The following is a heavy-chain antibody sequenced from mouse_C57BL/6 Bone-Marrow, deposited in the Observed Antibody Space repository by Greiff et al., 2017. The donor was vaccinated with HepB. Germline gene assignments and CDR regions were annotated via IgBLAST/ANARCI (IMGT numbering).Heavy chain of an antibody. Sequence: VQLQQSGAELARPGASVKLSCKASGYTFTSYGISWVKQRTGQGLEWIGEIYPRSGNTYYNEKFKGKATLTADKSSSTAYMELRSLTSEDSAVYFCANFYGSSYGGFAYWGQGTVVTVSA. J-gene: IGHJ3*01. CDR3: ANFYGSSYGGFAY. D-gene: IGHD1-1*01. CDR2: IYPRSGNT. V-gene: IGHV1-81*01. CDR1: GYTFTSYG.